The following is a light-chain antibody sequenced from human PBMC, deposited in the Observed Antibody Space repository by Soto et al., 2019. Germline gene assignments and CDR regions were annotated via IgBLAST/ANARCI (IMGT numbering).Light chain of an antibody. CDR2: EVS. J-gene: IGLJ2*01. CDR3: CSYAGSFTLL. V-gene: IGLV2-14*01. Sequence: QSALTQPASVSGSPGQSITISCTGTSSDVGGYNYVSWYQQQSGKAPKLMIHEVSNRPSGVSNRFSGSKSGNTASLTISGLQAEDEGDYYCCSYAGSFTLLFGGGTK. CDR1: SSDVGGYNY.